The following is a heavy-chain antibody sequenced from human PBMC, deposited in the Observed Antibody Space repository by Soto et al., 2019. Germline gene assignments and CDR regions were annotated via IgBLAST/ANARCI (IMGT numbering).Heavy chain of an antibody. CDR3: AKDRGTGGATIHY. D-gene: IGHD5-12*01. CDR1: GFTFSNSG. J-gene: IGHJ4*02. CDR2: ISYDGSNK. V-gene: IGHV3-30*18. Sequence: QVQLVESGGGVVQPGRSLRLSWAASGFTFSNSGMHWVHQAPGKGLEWVAVISYDGSNKYYADSVKGRFTISRDNSKNTLYLQMNSLRAEDTAVYYCAKDRGTGGATIHYWGQGTLVTVSS.